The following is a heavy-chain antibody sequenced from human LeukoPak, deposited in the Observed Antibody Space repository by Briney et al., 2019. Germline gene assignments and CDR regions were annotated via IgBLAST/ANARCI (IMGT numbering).Heavy chain of an antibody. CDR3: ARAAVVTGGLDL. CDR2: ISFDGNTK. J-gene: IGHJ2*01. Sequence: VAVISFDGNTKYYADSVRGRVPISRDNSRNTLFLEINSLRPEDTAVYFCARAAVVTGGLDLWGRGTLVTVSS. V-gene: IGHV3-30*03. D-gene: IGHD2-21*02.